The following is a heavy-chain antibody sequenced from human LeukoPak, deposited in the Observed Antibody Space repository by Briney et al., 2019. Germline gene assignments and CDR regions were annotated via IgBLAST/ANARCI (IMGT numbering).Heavy chain of an antibody. CDR3: ARAIAEAGTDS. J-gene: IGHJ4*02. CDR2: INRDGSST. D-gene: IGHD6-19*01. CDR1: GVIFSNYW. Sequence: GGSLRLSCAASGVIFSNYWMHWVRQTPGKGQVWVSRINRDGSSTSYADSVKGRFTISRDNAKKTLYLQMNTLRAEDTAMYYCARAIAEAGTDSWGQGTLVTVSS. V-gene: IGHV3-74*01.